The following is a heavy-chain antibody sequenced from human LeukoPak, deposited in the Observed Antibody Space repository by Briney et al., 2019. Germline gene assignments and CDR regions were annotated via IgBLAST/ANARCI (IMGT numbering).Heavy chain of an antibody. D-gene: IGHD3-22*01. J-gene: IGHJ3*02. CDR2: INPNSGGT. V-gene: IGHV1-2*02. CDR3: ARARITMIVVVITDDAFDI. CDR1: GYTFTCYY. Sequence: ASVKVSCKASGYTFTCYYMHWVRQAPGQGLEWMGWINPNSGGTNYAQKFQGRVTMTRDTSISTAYMELSRLRSDDTAVYYCARARITMIVVVITDDAFDIWGQGTMVTVSS.